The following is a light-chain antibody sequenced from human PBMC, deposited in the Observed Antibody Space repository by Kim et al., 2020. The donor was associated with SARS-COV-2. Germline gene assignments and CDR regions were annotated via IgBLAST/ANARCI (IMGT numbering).Light chain of an antibody. V-gene: IGKV3-15*01. Sequence: EIVMTQSPATLSVSPGERATLSCRASQSVSSNLAWYQQQPGQAPRLLIFGISTRATGIPARFSGSGSGTEFTLTISSLQSEDFAVYYCQQYNNWPRTFGQGTKVDIK. J-gene: IGKJ1*01. CDR2: GIS. CDR3: QQYNNWPRT. CDR1: QSVSSN.